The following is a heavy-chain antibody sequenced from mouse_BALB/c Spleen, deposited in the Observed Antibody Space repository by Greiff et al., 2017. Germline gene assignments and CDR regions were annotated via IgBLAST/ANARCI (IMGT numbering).Heavy chain of an antibody. D-gene: IGHD2-1*01. V-gene: IGHV1-77*01. J-gene: IGHJ3*01. CDR2: IYPGSGST. Sequence: VQLQESGPELVKPGASVKMSCKASGYTFTDYVISWVKQRTGQGLEWIGEIYPGSGSTYYNEKFKGKATLTADKSSNTAYMQLSSLTSEDSAVYFCARNGYGNPFAYWGQGTLVTVSA. CDR1: GYTFTDYV. CDR3: ARNGYGNPFAY.